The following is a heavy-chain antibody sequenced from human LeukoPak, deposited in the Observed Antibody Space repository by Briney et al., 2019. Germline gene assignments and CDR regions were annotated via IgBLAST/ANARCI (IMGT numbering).Heavy chain of an antibody. CDR2: IYTSGST. J-gene: IGHJ3*02. CDR3: ARVVDTAILTLDAFNI. D-gene: IGHD5-18*01. Sequence: SETLSLTCTVSGGSICSGSYYWKWIRQPAGKGLEWIGRIYTSGSTDYNPSLKSRVTVSVDTSKNQFSLKLRSVTAADTALYYCARVVDTAILTLDAFNIWGQGTMVTVSS. CDR1: GGSICSGSYY. V-gene: IGHV4-61*02.